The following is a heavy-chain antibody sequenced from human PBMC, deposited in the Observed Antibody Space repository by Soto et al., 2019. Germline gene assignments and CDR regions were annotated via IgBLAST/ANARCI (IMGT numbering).Heavy chain of an antibody. D-gene: IGHD6-13*01. CDR2: MNPNSGNT. CDR1: GYTFTSYD. V-gene: IGHV1-8*01. Sequence: QVQLVQSGAEVKKPGASVKVSCKASGYTFTSYDINWVRQATGQGLEWMGWMNPNSGNTGYAQKFQGRGTMTRNTSISTAYMELSSLRSEDTAVYYCARCYSSSRPGYNWFDPWGQGTLVTVSS. CDR3: ARCYSSSRPGYNWFDP. J-gene: IGHJ5*02.